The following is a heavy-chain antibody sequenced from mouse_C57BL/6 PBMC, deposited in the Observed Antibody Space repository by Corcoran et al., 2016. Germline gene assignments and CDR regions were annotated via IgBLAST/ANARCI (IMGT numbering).Heavy chain of an antibody. CDR2: INPNNGGT. V-gene: IGHV1-26*01. D-gene: IGHD1-1*01. Sequence: EVQLQQSGPELVKPGTSVKIACKASGYTFTDYYMNWVKQSHGKSLEWIGDINPNNGGTSYNQKFKGKATLTVDKSSSTAYMELRSRTSVDSAVYECANYYGSRPLGYFDVWGTGTTVTVSS. CDR3: ANYYGSRPLGYFDV. CDR1: GYTFTDYY. J-gene: IGHJ1*03.